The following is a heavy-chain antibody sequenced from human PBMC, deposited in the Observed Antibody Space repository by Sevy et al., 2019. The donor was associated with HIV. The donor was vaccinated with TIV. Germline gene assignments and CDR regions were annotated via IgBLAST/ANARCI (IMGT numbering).Heavy chain of an antibody. D-gene: IGHD3-9*01. V-gene: IGHV4-38-2*01. CDR3: ASFGRLLIISGDVFEI. CDR2: IYQSGNT. CDR1: AYSGSSAYS. J-gene: IGHJ3*02. Sequence: SETLSLTCAVSAYSGSSAYSWGWIRQPPGKGLEWIGNIYQSGNTSYNPSLKSRVTISVDTSNNQFSLRLTSVTAADTAVYYWASFGRLLIISGDVFEIWGQGTMVTVSS.